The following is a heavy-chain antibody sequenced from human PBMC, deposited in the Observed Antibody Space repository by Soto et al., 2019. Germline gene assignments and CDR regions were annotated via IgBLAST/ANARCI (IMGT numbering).Heavy chain of an antibody. CDR1: GFTFSNYG. Sequence: QVQLVQSGAEVKKPGASVKVSCKGSGFTFSNYGFNWVRQAPGQGLEWVGWVSAYNGYTKAAQNFQDRLIMTTDTSTNTAYMELRGLRPDDTALYYCAGVTSIAVPEGPWGQGTLVTVS. D-gene: IGHD6-19*01. CDR3: AGVTSIAVPEGP. J-gene: IGHJ4*02. CDR2: VSAYNGYT. V-gene: IGHV1-18*01.